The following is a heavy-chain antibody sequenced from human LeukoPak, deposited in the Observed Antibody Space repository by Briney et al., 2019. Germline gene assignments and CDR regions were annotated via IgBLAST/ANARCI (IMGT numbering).Heavy chain of an antibody. D-gene: IGHD5-18*01. J-gene: IGHJ4*02. V-gene: IGHV3-23*01. Sequence: GGTLRLSCAASGLTFSDYPMTWVRQAPGKGLEWVSAISGSGGSTYYADSVKGRFTISRDNSKNTLYLQMNSLRAEDTAVYYCANGEIGYGFDYWGQGTLVTVSS. CDR2: ISGSGGST. CDR1: GLTFSDYP. CDR3: ANGEIGYGFDY.